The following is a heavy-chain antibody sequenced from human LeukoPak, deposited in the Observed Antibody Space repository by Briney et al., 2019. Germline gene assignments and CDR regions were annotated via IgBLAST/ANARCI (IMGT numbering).Heavy chain of an antibody. CDR1: GFTFSSYG. CDR2: IWYDGSNK. J-gene: IGHJ5*02. Sequence: PGRSLRLSCAASGFTFSSYGMHWVRQAPGKGLEWVAVIWYDGSNKYYADSVKGRFTISRDNSKHTLYLQMNSLRAEDTAVYYCARAMVRGVPGGGFDPWGQGTLVTVSS. V-gene: IGHV3-33*01. CDR3: ARAMVRGVPGGGFDP. D-gene: IGHD3-10*01.